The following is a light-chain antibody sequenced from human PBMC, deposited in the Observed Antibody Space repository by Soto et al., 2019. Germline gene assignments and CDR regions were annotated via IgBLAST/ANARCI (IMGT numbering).Light chain of an antibody. J-gene: IGKJ1*01. V-gene: IGKV1-39*01. Sequence: DIQMTQSPSSLSASVGDIVTITCRASQSISSYLNWYQLKPGKPPRLLIYAASSLQSGVPSRFSGSGSGTDFTLTISSLQPEDFATYSCQQSYNSPQTFGQGTKV. CDR3: QQSYNSPQT. CDR1: QSISSY. CDR2: AAS.